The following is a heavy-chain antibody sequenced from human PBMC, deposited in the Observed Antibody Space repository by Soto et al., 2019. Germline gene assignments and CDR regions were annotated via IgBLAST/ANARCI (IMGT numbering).Heavy chain of an antibody. V-gene: IGHV4-59*01. CDR3: ARVGAAMVNDY. CDR1: GGSISSYY. J-gene: IGHJ4*02. D-gene: IGHD5-18*01. Sequence: SETLSLTCTVSGGSISSYYWSWIRQPPGKGLEWIGYIYYSGSTNYNPSLKSRVTISVDTSKNQFSLKLSSVTAADTAVYYCARVGAAMVNDYRGQGTLVTLSS. CDR2: IYYSGST.